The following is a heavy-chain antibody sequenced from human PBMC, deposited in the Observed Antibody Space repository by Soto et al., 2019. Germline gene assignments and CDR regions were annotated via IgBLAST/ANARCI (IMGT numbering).Heavy chain of an antibody. D-gene: IGHD5-12*01. CDR1: GYTFTSYY. J-gene: IGHJ6*02. Sequence: ASVKVSCKASGYTFTSYYMHWVRQAPGQWLEWMGLINPSGGSTSYEQKFQGRVTMTRDTSTSTVYMELSRLRSEDTAVYYCARDIYPDRDGYNYYYYGMDVWGQGTTVTVSS. CDR2: INPSGGST. CDR3: ARDIYPDRDGYNYYYYGMDV. V-gene: IGHV1-46*01.